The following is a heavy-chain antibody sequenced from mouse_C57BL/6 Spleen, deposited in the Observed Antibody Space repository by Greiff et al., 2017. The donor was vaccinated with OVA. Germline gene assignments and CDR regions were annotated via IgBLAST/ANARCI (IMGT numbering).Heavy chain of an antibody. CDR3: ARHDENITTVVAPYWYFDV. J-gene: IGHJ1*03. CDR2: ISSGGSYT. V-gene: IGHV5-6*01. CDR1: GFTLSSYG. Sequence: EVKLVESGGDLVKPGGSLKLSCAASGFTLSSYGMSWVRQTPDKRLEWVATISSGGSYTYYPDSVKGRFTISRDNAKNTLYLQMSSLKSEDTAMYYCARHDENITTVVAPYWYFDVWGTGTTVTVSS. D-gene: IGHD1-1*01.